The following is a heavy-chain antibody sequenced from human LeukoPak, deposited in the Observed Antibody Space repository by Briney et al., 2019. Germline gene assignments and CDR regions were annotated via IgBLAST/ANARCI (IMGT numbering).Heavy chain of an antibody. CDR3: AKGSPADIVVVVAAIEL. J-gene: IGHJ4*02. Sequence: GGSLRLSCAASGFTFSSYAMSWVRQAPGKGLEWVSAISGSGGSTYYADSVEGRFTISRDNSKNTLYLQMNSLRAEDTAVYYCAKGSPADIVVVVAAIELWGQGTLVTVSS. V-gene: IGHV3-23*01. D-gene: IGHD2-15*01. CDR1: GFTFSSYA. CDR2: ISGSGGST.